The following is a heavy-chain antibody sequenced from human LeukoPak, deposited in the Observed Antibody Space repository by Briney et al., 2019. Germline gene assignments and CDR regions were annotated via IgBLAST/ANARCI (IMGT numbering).Heavy chain of an antibody. CDR3: ARNPLITIFDSGPFDY. CDR2: IIPIFGTA. V-gene: IGHV1-69*13. J-gene: IGHJ4*02. D-gene: IGHD3-3*01. Sequence: ASVKVSCKASGGTFSSYAISWVRQAPGQGLEWMGGIIPIFGTANYAQKFQGRVTITADESTSTAYMELSSLRSEEPAVYYCARNPLITIFDSGPFDYWGQGTLVTVSS. CDR1: GGTFSSYA.